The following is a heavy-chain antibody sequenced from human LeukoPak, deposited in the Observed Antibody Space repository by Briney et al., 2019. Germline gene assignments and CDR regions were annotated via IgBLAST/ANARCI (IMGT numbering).Heavy chain of an antibody. CDR1: GGSLSNYY. J-gene: IGHJ4*02. Sequence: SETLSLTCTVSGGSLSNYYWSWIRQPPGKGLEWIGHIYYSGSTNYNPSLRSRVSMSVDTSKNQFSLNLSPVTAADTAVYYCARESTPAYWGQGTLVTVSS. D-gene: IGHD2-2*01. CDR3: ARESTPAY. V-gene: IGHV4-59*01. CDR2: IYYSGST.